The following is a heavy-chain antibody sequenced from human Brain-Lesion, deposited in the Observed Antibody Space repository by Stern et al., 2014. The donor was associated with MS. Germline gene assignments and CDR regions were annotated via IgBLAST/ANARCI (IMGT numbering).Heavy chain of an antibody. Sequence: QVQLVQSGAEVKKPGASVKVSCKVSGYTLTELSMHWVRQAPRKGLEWVGGFYPEDGETIYAQKFQGRVAMTEDTSTDTAYMELSSLRSEDTAVYYCATLSPGAGGNYYRHFDYWGQGTLVTVSS. V-gene: IGHV1-24*01. J-gene: IGHJ4*02. CDR2: FYPEDGET. CDR3: ATLSPGAGGNYYRHFDY. D-gene: IGHD1-26*01. CDR1: GYTLTELS.